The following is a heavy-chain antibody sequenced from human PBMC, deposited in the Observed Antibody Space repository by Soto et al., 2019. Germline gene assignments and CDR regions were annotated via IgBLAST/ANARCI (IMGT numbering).Heavy chain of an antibody. Sequence: SETLSLTCTVSGCSISSYYWSWIRQPPGKGLEWIGYIYYSGSTYYNPSLKSRVTISVDTSKNQFSLKLSSVTAADTAVYYCARDQLHYYDSSGDNWFDPWGQGTLVTVSS. V-gene: IGHV4-59*01. D-gene: IGHD3-22*01. CDR3: ARDQLHYYDSSGDNWFDP. CDR2: IYYSGST. J-gene: IGHJ5*02. CDR1: GCSISSYY.